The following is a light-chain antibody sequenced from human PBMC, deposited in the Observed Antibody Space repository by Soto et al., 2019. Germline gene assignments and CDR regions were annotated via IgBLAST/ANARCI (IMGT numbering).Light chain of an antibody. Sequence: EFVLTQSPGTLSLSPGERSTLSFGSSQSLANSFIAWYQQKPGKAPRLLIYDTSSRDSGIPERFSGSGSGTDFTLTISRLETEDFAVFYCQQYGTSEIIFGQGTRLEIK. CDR1: QSLANSF. CDR2: DTS. V-gene: IGKV3-20*01. CDR3: QQYGTSEII. J-gene: IGKJ5*01.